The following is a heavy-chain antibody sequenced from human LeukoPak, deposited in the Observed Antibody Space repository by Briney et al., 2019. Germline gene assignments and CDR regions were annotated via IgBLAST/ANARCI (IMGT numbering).Heavy chain of an antibody. CDR3: ARDGYGNYYDSSGYSQPAFDI. V-gene: IGHV4-4*07. Sequence: SETLSLTCTVSGGSISSYYWSWIRQPAGKGLEWIGRIYTSGSTNYNPSLKSRVTMSVDTSKNQFSLKLSSVTAADTAVYYCARDGYGNYYDSSGYSQPAFDIWGQGTMVTVSS. D-gene: IGHD3-22*01. J-gene: IGHJ3*02. CDR2: IYTSGST. CDR1: GGSISSYY.